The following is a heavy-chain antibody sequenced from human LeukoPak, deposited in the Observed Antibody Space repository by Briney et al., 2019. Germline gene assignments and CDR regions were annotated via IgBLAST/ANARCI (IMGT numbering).Heavy chain of an antibody. Sequence: KTSETLSLTCAVYGGSFSGYYWSWIRQPPGKGLEWIGEINHSGSTNYNPSLKSRVTISVDTSKNQFSLKLSSVTAADTAVYYCARDSSWAFDYWGQGTLVTVSS. CDR1: GGSFSGYY. CDR3: ARDSSWAFDY. CDR2: INHSGST. J-gene: IGHJ4*02. V-gene: IGHV4-34*01. D-gene: IGHD6-13*01.